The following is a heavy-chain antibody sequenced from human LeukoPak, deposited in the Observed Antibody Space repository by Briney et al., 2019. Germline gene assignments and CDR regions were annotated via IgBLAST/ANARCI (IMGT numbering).Heavy chain of an antibody. CDR3: ASSGFYSLPDY. V-gene: IGHV1-69*13. Sequence: GASVKVSCKASGGTFSSYAISWVRQAPGQGLEWMGGIIPIFGTANYAQKFQGRVTITADESTSTAYTELSSLRSEDTAVYYCASSGFYSLPDYWGQGTLVTVSS. D-gene: IGHD3-10*01. CDR1: GGTFSSYA. CDR2: IIPIFGTA. J-gene: IGHJ4*02.